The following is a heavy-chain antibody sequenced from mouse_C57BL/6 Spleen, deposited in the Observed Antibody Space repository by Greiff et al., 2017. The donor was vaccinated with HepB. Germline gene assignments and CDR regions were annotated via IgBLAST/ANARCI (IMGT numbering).Heavy chain of an antibody. CDR1: GYTFTSYW. D-gene: IGHD2-4*01. CDR3: ARDDYDDGFAY. V-gene: IGHV1-52*01. CDR2: IDPSDSET. Sequence: QVHVKQPGAELVRPGSSVKLSCKASGYTFTSYWMHWVKQRPIQGLEWIGNIDPSDSETHYNQKFKDKATLTVDKSSSTAYMQLSSLTSEDSAVYYCARDDYDDGFAYWGQGTLVTVSA. J-gene: IGHJ3*01.